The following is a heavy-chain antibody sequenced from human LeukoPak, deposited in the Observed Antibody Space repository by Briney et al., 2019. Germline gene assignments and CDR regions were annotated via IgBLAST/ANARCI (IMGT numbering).Heavy chain of an antibody. CDR1: GGTFGSYA. CDR2: IIPIFGTA. Sequence: GSSVKVSCKASGGTFGSYAISWVRQAPGQGLEWMGRIIPIFGTANYAQKFQGRVTITTDGSTSTAYMELSSLRSEDTAVYYCARAYSGSYDLDAFDIWGQGTMVTVSS. J-gene: IGHJ3*02. V-gene: IGHV1-69*05. D-gene: IGHD1-26*01. CDR3: ARAYSGSYDLDAFDI.